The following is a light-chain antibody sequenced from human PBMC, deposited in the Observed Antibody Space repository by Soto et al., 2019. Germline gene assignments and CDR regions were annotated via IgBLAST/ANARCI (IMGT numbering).Light chain of an antibody. CDR3: QQYNNWPRT. V-gene: IGKV3-15*01. J-gene: IGKJ1*01. CDR1: QSVSSN. Sequence: EIVMTQSPATLSVSAGERATLSCRASQSVSSNLAWYQQKPGQAPRLLISGASTRATNIPARFSGSGSGTEFTLTISSLQSEDFAVYYCQQYNNWPRTFGQGTKVEIK. CDR2: GAS.